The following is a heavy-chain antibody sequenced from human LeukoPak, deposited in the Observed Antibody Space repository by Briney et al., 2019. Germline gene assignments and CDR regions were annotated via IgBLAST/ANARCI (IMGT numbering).Heavy chain of an antibody. D-gene: IGHD1/OR15-1a*01. J-gene: IGHJ6*03. CDR1: GGSFNTYY. Sequence: SETLSLTCAVYGGSFNTYYWNWIRQSPGKGLEWIGEINHTGTTNYNPSLKSRFTISVDTSKNQFSLKLTSVTAADTAVYYFXXXXADRNNYYYYIDVWGKGTTVTVSS. CDR3: XXXXADRNNYYYYIDV. CDR2: INHTGTT. V-gene: IGHV4-34*01.